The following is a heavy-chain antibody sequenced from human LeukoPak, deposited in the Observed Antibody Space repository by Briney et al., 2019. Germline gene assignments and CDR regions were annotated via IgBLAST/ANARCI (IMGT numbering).Heavy chain of an antibody. V-gene: IGHV4-59*01. D-gene: IGHD3-10*01. Sequence: SETLSLTCTVSGGSISSYYWSWIRQPPGKGLEWIGYIYYSGSTNYNPSLKSRVTISVDTSKNQFSLKLSSVTAADTAVYYCARVFGGGPHYYYYYYMDVWGKGTTVTISS. CDR3: ARVFGGGPHYYYYYYMDV. J-gene: IGHJ6*03. CDR2: IYYSGST. CDR1: GGSISSYY.